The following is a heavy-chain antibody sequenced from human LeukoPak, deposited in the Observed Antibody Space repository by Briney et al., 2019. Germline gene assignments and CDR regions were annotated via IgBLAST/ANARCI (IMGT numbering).Heavy chain of an antibody. J-gene: IGHJ4*02. V-gene: IGHV4-38-2*02. CDR3: ARLVSDCGGDCYLAHFDY. CDR2: IYHSGST. Sequence: PSETLSLTCTVSGFSISNPYYWGWIRPPPGKGLEWIGSIYHSGSTYYNPSLKSRVTISIDTSKNQFSLNLSSVTAADTAVYYCARLVSDCGGDCYLAHFDYWGQGTLVTVSS. D-gene: IGHD2-21*01. CDR1: GFSISNPYY.